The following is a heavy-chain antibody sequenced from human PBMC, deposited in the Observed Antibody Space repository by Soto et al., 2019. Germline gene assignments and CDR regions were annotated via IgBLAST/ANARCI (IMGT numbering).Heavy chain of an antibody. J-gene: IGHJ4*02. Sequence: GASVKVSCKASGYTFTSYAMHWVRQAPGQRLEWMGWINAGNGNTKYSQKFKSRVTITRDTSASTAYMELSSLRSEDTAVYYCARSIVVVTALDYWGQGTLVTVSS. CDR3: ARSIVVVTALDY. CDR2: INAGNGNT. D-gene: IGHD2-21*02. CDR1: GYTFTSYA. V-gene: IGHV1-3*01.